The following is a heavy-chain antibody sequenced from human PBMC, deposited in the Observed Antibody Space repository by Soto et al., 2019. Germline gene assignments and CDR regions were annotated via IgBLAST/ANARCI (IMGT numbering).Heavy chain of an antibody. Sequence: SVKVSCKASGGTFSSYAISWVRQAPGQGLEWMGGIIPIFGTANYAQKFQGRVTITADESTSTAYMELSSLRSEDTAVYYCARDKGYCSSTSCPWDYWGQGTLVTVSS. V-gene: IGHV1-69*13. J-gene: IGHJ4*02. CDR3: ARDKGYCSSTSCPWDY. D-gene: IGHD2-2*01. CDR1: GGTFSSYA. CDR2: IIPIFGTA.